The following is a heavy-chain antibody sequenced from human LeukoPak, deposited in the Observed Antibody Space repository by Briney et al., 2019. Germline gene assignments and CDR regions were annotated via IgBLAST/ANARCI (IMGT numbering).Heavy chain of an antibody. J-gene: IGHJ4*02. CDR1: GFTFSSYS. Sequence: PGRSLRLSCAASGFTFSSYSMNWVRQAPGKGLEWVSSISSSSSYIYYADSVKGRFTISRDNAKNSLYLQMNSLRAEDTAVYYCARDQYLAYCGGDCYSGQFDYWGQGTLVTVSS. V-gene: IGHV3-21*01. D-gene: IGHD2-21*02. CDR2: ISSSSSYI. CDR3: ARDQYLAYCGGDCYSGQFDY.